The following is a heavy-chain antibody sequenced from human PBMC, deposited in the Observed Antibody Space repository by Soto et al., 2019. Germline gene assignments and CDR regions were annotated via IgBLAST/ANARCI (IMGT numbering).Heavy chain of an antibody. CDR3: GGGGVITFFGVATGLFMDV. CDR2: ISSSSSYI. CDR1: GFTFSSYS. D-gene: IGHD3-3*01. J-gene: IGHJ6*02. Sequence: GGSLRLSCAASGFTFSSYSMNWVRQAPGKGLEWVSSISSSSSYIYYADSVKGRFTISRDNAKNSLYLQMNSLRAEDTAVYYYGGGGVITFFGVATGLFMDVWGQGTRVTVSS. V-gene: IGHV3-21*01.